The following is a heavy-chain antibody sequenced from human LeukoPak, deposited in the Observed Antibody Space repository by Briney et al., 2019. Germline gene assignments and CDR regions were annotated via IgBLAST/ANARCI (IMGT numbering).Heavy chain of an antibody. CDR1: GFTFSSYA. V-gene: IGHV3-23*01. D-gene: IGHD3-22*01. J-gene: IGHJ4*02. Sequence: GGSLRLSCAASGFTFSSYAMSWVRQAPGKGLEWVSGISGSGDNTYYADSVRGRFTISSDNSKNTLYVQVNSLGTEDTAAYYCAKGSYYDSSGSFYFDYWGQGTLVIVSS. CDR3: AKGSYYDSSGSFYFDY. CDR2: ISGSGDNT.